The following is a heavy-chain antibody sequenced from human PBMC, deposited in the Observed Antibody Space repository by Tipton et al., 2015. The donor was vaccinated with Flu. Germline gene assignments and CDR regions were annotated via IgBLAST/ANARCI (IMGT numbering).Heavy chain of an antibody. CDR3: ARHADGYNDY. J-gene: IGHJ4*02. CDR2: IRSKINNYAT. Sequence: SLRLSCAASGFNFSASAIHWVRQASGRGLEWVGRIRSKINNYATVYAESMKGRFTISRDDSKNTAYLQMNSLRTEDTAVYYCARHADGYNDYWGQGTLVIVSS. CDR1: GFNFSASA. D-gene: IGHD5-24*01. V-gene: IGHV3-73*01.